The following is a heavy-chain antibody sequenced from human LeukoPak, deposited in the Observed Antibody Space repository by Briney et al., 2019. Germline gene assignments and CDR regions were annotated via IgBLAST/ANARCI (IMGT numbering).Heavy chain of an antibody. Sequence: SETLSLTCAVYGGSFSDYFWSWIRQPPGKGLEWIGEISHSGSTTYNPSLRSRVTISVDTSKKQFSLKLSSVTAADTAVYYCVTYYYGSSAPKRNYWGQGILVTVSS. D-gene: IGHD3-22*01. CDR3: VTYYYGSSAPKRNY. CDR2: ISHSGST. CDR1: GGSFSDYF. V-gene: IGHV4-34*01. J-gene: IGHJ4*02.